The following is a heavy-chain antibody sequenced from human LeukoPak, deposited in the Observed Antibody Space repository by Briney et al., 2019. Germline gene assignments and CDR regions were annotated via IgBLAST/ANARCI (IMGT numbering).Heavy chain of an antibody. D-gene: IGHD3-3*01. J-gene: IGHJ3*02. CDR2: IIPIFGTA. V-gene: IGHV1-69*05. CDR3: ARGGFWSGFDAFDI. Sequence: SVKVSCKASGGTFSSYAISWVRQAPGQGLEWMGGIIPIFGTANYAQKFQGRVTITTDESTSTAYMELSSLRSEDTAVYYCARGGFWSGFDAFDIWGQGTMVTVSS. CDR1: GGTFSSYA.